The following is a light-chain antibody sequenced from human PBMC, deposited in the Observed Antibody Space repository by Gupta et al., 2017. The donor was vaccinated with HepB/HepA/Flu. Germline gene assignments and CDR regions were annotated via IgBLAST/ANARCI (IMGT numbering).Light chain of an antibody. CDR3: QQYDNWPPWT. J-gene: IGKJ2*02. CDR1: QSVSNN. CDR2: GAS. V-gene: IGKV3-15*01. Sequence: EIVMTQSPATLSVSPGERATLSCRASQSVSNNLAWYQQKPGQAPRLLIYGASTRATGIPARFSGSGSGTDFTLTISSLQSEDFALCYCQQYDNWPPWTFGQGTKLESK.